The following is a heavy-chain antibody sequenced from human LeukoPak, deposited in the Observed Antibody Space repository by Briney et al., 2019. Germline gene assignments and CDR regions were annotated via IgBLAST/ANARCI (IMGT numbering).Heavy chain of an antibody. J-gene: IGHJ6*03. V-gene: IGHV4-39*01. CDR3: ARHYYGSGYYYYYYMDV. CDR2: IFYSGST. CDR1: SGSISTSNYY. Sequence: SETLSLTCTVSSGSISTSNYYWGWVRQPPGKALEWIGNIFYSGSTYYSPSLKSRVTISVETSKNQFSLNLSSVTAADTAVYYCARHYYGSGYYYYYYMDVWGKGTTVTISS. D-gene: IGHD3-10*01.